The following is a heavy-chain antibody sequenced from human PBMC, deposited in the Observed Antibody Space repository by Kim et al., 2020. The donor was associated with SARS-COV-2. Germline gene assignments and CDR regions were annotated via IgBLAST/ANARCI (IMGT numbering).Heavy chain of an antibody. D-gene: IGHD6-6*01. Sequence: ASVKVSCKASGYTFTGYYMHWVRQAPGQGLEWMGWINPNSGGTNYAQKFQGRVTMTRDTSISTAYMELSRLRSDDTAVYYCARPSSSFLGSNEDVWGQGTTVTVSS. V-gene: IGHV1-2*02. CDR2: INPNSGGT. CDR3: ARPSSSFLGSNEDV. CDR1: GYTFTGYY. J-gene: IGHJ6*02.